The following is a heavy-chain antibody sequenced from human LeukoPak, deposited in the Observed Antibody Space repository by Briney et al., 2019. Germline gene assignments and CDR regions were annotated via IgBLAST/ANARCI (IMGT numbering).Heavy chain of an antibody. CDR3: EAGSRGSFDY. J-gene: IGHJ4*02. V-gene: IGHV3-30*02. Sequence: GGSLRLSCAASGFTFSSYAMDWVRQAPGKGLEWVAFIRYDGSNKYYADSVKGRFTISRDNSKNTLYLQMNSLRAEDTAVYYCEAGSRGSFDYWGQGTLVTVSS. CDR2: IRYDGSNK. CDR1: GFTFSSYA. D-gene: IGHD1-26*01.